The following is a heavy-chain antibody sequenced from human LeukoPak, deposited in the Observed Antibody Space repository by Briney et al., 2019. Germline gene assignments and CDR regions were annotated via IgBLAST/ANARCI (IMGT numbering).Heavy chain of an antibody. V-gene: IGHV4-39*07. J-gene: IGHJ3*02. Sequence: SETLSLACTVSGVSISSSSYYWGWIRQPPGKGLEWIGSIYYSGITYYNPSLKSRISILVDTSKNQFSLKLSSVTAADTAVYYCARIKWEPDPADPWRDAFDIWGQGTMVTVSS. D-gene: IGHD1-26*01. CDR1: GVSISSSSYY. CDR2: IYYSGIT. CDR3: ARIKWEPDPADPWRDAFDI.